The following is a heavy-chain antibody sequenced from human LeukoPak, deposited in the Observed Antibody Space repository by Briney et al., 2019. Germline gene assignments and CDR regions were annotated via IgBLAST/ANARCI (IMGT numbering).Heavy chain of an antibody. CDR2: TYYRSKWYN. D-gene: IGHD6-13*01. Sequence: SQTLSLTCAISGDSVSSNSAAWNWIRQSPSRGLEWLGRTYYRSKWYNDYAVSVRSRITINPDTSKNQFSLQLSSVTPEDTAVYYCTSGSISWRGFDYWGQGTHVTVSS. J-gene: IGHJ4*02. CDR1: GDSVSSNSAA. V-gene: IGHV6-1*01. CDR3: TSGSISWRGFDY.